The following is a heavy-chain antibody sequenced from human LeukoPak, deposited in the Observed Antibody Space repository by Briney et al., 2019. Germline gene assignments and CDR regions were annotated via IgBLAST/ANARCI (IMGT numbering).Heavy chain of an antibody. CDR1: GFTFNSYA. Sequence: GGSLRLSCAASGFTFNSYAMNRVRQAPGKGLEWVSSISGSSSYIYYADSLKGRFTISRDNAKNSLYLQMNSLRAEDTAVYYCARDLQDDSSGNEDDALDTWGRGTMITVSS. V-gene: IGHV3-21*01. CDR2: ISGSSSYI. CDR3: ARDLQDDSSGNEDDALDT. J-gene: IGHJ3*02. D-gene: IGHD3-22*01.